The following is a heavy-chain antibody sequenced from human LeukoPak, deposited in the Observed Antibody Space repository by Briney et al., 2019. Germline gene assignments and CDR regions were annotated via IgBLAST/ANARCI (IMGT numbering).Heavy chain of an antibody. Sequence: ASVKVSCKASGYTFTSYYMHWVRQAPGQGLEWMGIINPSGGSTSYAQKFQGRVTMTRDTSTSTVYMELSSLRSEDTAVYYCARDGGVGATLAEYFQHWGQGTLVTVSS. J-gene: IGHJ1*01. CDR1: GYTFTSYY. V-gene: IGHV1-46*01. CDR2: INPSGGST. D-gene: IGHD1-26*01. CDR3: ARDGGVGATLAEYFQH.